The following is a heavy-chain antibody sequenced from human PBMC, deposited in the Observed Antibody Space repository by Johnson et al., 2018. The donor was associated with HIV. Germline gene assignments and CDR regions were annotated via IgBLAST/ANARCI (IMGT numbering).Heavy chain of an antibody. CDR2: ISYDGSNK. J-gene: IGHJ3*02. Sequence: VQLVESGGGVVQPGRSLRLSCAASGFTFSSYAMHWVRQAPGKGLEWVAVISYDGSNKYYADSVKGRFPIARDNSKNTLYLQMNSLRAEDTAVYYCARGYGVVIALLDAFDIWGQGTMVTVSS. CDR1: GFTFSSYA. CDR3: ARGYGVVIALLDAFDI. V-gene: IGHV3-30*04. D-gene: IGHD2-21*01.